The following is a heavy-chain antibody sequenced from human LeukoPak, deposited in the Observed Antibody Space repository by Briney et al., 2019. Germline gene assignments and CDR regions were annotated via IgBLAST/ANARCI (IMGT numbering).Heavy chain of an antibody. Sequence: SQTLSLTCAISGDSVSSNSAAWNWIRQSPSRGLEWLGRTYYRSKWYNDYAVSVKSRITINPDTSKNQFSLKLSSVTASDTAVIYCARMFRGVSKNEFEGADYWGQGTLVTASS. CDR3: ARMFRGVSKNEFEGADY. V-gene: IGHV6-1*01. D-gene: IGHD3-10*01. CDR2: TYYRSKWYN. CDR1: GDSVSSNSAA. J-gene: IGHJ4*02.